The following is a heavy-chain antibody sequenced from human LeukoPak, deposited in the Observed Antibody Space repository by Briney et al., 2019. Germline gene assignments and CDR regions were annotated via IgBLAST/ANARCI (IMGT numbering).Heavy chain of an antibody. D-gene: IGHD3-10*01. J-gene: IGHJ5*02. V-gene: IGHV1-69*13. Sequence: EASVTVSCKASGGTFSSYAISWVRQAPGQGLEWMGGIIPIFGTANYAQKFQGGVTITADESTSTAYMELSSLRSEDTAVYYCARLPRPKYYYGSGSYFTWGQGTLVTVSS. CDR1: GGTFSSYA. CDR2: IIPIFGTA. CDR3: ARLPRPKYYYGSGSYFT.